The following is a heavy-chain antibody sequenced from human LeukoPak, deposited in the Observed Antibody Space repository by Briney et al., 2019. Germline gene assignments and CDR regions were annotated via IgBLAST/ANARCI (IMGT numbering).Heavy chain of an antibody. V-gene: IGHV3-7*01. CDR3: ARVNFDWLLSLDY. Sequence: GGSLRLSCAASGFTFSTYRKRWVRQAPGKGLEWVANIKQDGSEKHYVDSVKGRFTISRDNAKNSLYLQMNSLRAEDTAVYYCARVNFDWLLSLDYWGQGTLVTVSS. D-gene: IGHD3-9*01. CDR1: GFTFSTYR. J-gene: IGHJ4*02. CDR2: IKQDGSEK.